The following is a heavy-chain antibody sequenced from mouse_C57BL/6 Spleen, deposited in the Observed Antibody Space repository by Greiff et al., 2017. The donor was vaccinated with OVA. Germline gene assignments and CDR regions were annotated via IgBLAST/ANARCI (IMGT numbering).Heavy chain of an antibody. CDR3: ARCEVVATDWYFDV. Sequence: QVQLQQSGPELVKPGASVKLSCKASGYTFTSYDINWVKQRPGQGLEWIGWIYPRDGSTKYNEKFQGKATLTVDTSSSTAYMELNGLTSEDSAVYFCARCEVVATDWYFDVWGTGTTVTVSS. CDR1: GYTFTSYD. V-gene: IGHV1-85*01. J-gene: IGHJ1*03. CDR2: IYPRDGST. D-gene: IGHD1-1*01.